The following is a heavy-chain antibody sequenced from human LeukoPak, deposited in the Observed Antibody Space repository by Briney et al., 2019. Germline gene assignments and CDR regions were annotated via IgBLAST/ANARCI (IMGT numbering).Heavy chain of an antibody. CDR1: GFTFSSYW. V-gene: IGHV3-7*02. J-gene: IGHJ4*02. CDR2: IKRDGTGK. CDR3: SCWDY. Sequence: GGSLRLSCAASGFTFSSYWMSWVRLAPGKGLEWVASIKRDGTGKYYVDSVKGRFTISRDNAKNSLYMQMDSLRDDDTAVYYCSCWDYWGQGTLVTVSS.